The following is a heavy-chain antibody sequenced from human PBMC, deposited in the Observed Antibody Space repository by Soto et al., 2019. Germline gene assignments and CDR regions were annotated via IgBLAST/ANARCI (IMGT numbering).Heavy chain of an antibody. CDR2: IYYSGST. D-gene: IGHD2-21*01. J-gene: IGHJ3*02. CDR3: ASYRVGHAFDI. V-gene: IGHV4-30-4*08. Sequence: CAVSGGTSSSYAVSWVRQAPGKGLEWIGYIYYSGSTYYNPSLKSRVTISVDTSKNQFSLKLSSVTAADTAVYYCASYRVGHAFDIWGQGTMVTVSS. CDR1: GGTSSSYA.